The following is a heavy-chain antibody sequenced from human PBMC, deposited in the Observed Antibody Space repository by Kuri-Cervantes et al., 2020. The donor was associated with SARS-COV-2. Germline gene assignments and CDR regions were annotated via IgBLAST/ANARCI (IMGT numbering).Heavy chain of an antibody. V-gene: IGHV3-21*01. D-gene: IGHD5-18*01. CDR2: ISSKSSYR. Sequence: GGSLRLSCAASGFSFSSYSMNWVRQAPGKGLEWVSSISSKSSYRYYADSVKGRFTMSRDDGRNSLYLQMNSLRAEDTAVYYCARLDGIELWLRSLYYMDVWGKGTSVTVS. CDR3: ARLDGIELWLRSLYYMDV. CDR1: GFSFSSYS. J-gene: IGHJ6*03.